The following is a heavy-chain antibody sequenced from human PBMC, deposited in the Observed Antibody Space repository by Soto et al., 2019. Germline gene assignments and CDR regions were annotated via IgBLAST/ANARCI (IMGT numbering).Heavy chain of an antibody. CDR2: IYPGDSDT. Sequence: PGEALKISCKGSGYSFTSYWIGPVRQMPGKGLEWMGIIYPGDSDTRYSPSFQGQVTISADKSISTAYLQWSSLKASDTAMYYCARRMGPFDSGMDVWGQGTTVTVS. CDR3: ARRMGPFDSGMDV. J-gene: IGHJ6*02. D-gene: IGHD2-8*01. CDR1: GYSFTSYW. V-gene: IGHV5-51*01.